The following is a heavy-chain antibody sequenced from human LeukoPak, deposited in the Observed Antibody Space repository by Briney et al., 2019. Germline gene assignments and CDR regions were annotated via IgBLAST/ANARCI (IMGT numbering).Heavy chain of an antibody. D-gene: IGHD6-19*01. CDR2: FDPEDGET. CDR1: GYTLTELS. CDR3: ATDQRGSGFTSWFDP. Sequence: ASVKVSGKVSGYTLTELSMHWVRQAPGKGLEWMGGFDPEDGETIYAQKFQGRVTMTEDTSTDTAYMELSSLRSEDTAVYYCATDQRGSGFTSWFDPWGHGTLVTVSS. J-gene: IGHJ5*02. V-gene: IGHV1-24*01.